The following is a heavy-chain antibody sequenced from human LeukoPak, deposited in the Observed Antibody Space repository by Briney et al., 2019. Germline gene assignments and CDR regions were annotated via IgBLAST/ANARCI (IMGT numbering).Heavy chain of an antibody. J-gene: IGHJ4*02. D-gene: IGHD6-19*01. CDR1: GYTFTSYG. V-gene: IGHV1-18*01. CDR3: ARDSVRWRQWLGYSSGIFDY. CDR2: FSAYNGNT. Sequence: ASVKVSCKASGYTFTSYGISWVRQAPGQGLGWLGWFSAYNGNTNYAQKLQGRVTMTTDTSTSTAYMELRSLRSDDTAVYYCARDSVRWRQWLGYSSGIFDYWGQGTLVTVS.